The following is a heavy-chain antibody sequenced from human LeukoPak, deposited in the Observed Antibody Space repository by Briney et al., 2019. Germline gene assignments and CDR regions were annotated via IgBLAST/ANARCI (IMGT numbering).Heavy chain of an antibody. CDR3: ARDRGDCGDDCYSFDY. CDR1: GYTFIGYY. V-gene: IGHV1-2*02. Sequence: RASVKVSCKASGYTFIGYYMHWVRQAPGQGLEWMGWINPNTGDTQYAQKFQGRVTVTRDTSISTAYMELSRLTSDDTAVYYCARDRGDCGDDCYSFDYWGQGTLVTVSS. CDR2: INPNTGDT. D-gene: IGHD2-21*02. J-gene: IGHJ4*02.